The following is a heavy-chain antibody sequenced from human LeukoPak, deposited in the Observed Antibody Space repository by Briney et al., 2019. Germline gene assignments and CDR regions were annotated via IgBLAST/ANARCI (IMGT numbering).Heavy chain of an antibody. J-gene: IGHJ1*01. V-gene: IGHV1-3*01. CDR3: ARAPSGSYDKQGYSQH. CDR2: INAGNGNT. Sequence: GASVKVSCKASGYTFTSYAMHWVRQAPGQRLEWMGWINAGNGNTKYSQKFQGRVTITRDTSASTAYMELSSLRSEDTAVYYCARAPSGSYDKQGYSQHWGQGTLVTVSS. CDR1: GYTFTSYA. D-gene: IGHD3-10*01.